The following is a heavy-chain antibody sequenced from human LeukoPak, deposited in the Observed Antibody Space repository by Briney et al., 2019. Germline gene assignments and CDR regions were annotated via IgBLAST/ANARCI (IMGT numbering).Heavy chain of an antibody. CDR1: GVTLSPYG. J-gene: IGHJ5*02. V-gene: IGHV3-30*18. CDR3: AKEGTPHVSTWYDL. D-gene: IGHD3-10*01. CDR2: ISYEGGTQ. Sequence: GRSVRLSCAASGVTLSPYGMHWARQAPGKGLEWVAVISYEGGTQHYADSVKGRFIVSRDNPRNTLYLQMNILRTEDTAVYYCAKEGTPHVSTWYDLWGQGTQVLVSS.